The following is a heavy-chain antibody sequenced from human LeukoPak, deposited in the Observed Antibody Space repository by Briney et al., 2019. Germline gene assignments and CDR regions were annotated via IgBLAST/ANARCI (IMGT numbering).Heavy chain of an antibody. CDR3: ARGRAGYSSSSDY. CDR2: IIPIFGTA. V-gene: IGHV1-69*13. J-gene: IGHJ4*02. Sequence: EASVKVSCKASGGTFSSYAISWVRQAPGQGLEWMGGIIPIFGTANYAQKFQGRVTITADESTSTAYMELSSLRSEDTAVYYCARGRAGYSSSSDYWGQGTLVTVSS. D-gene: IGHD6-6*01. CDR1: GGTFSSYA.